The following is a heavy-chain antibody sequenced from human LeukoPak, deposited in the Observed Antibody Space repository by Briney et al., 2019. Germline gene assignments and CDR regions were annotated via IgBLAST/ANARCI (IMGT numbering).Heavy chain of an antibody. Sequence: GGSLRLSCAASGFTFSNYAMSWVRQAPGKGLEWVSAISGSGGSTYYADSVKGRFTISRDNSKNTLYLQMNSLRAEDTAVYYCAKTQYYYDSSGYYYDYWGQGTLVTVSS. CDR2: ISGSGGST. CDR1: GFTFSNYA. J-gene: IGHJ4*02. V-gene: IGHV3-23*01. CDR3: AKTQYYYDSSGYYYDY. D-gene: IGHD3-22*01.